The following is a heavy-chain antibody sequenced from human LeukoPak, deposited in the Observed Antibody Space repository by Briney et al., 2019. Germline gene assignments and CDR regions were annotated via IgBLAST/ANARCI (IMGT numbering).Heavy chain of an antibody. V-gene: IGHV3-30*04. D-gene: IGHD2-15*01. J-gene: IGHJ4*02. Sequence: PGGSLRLSCAASGFTFSSYAMHWVRQAPGKGLEWVAVISYDGSNKYYADSVKGRFTISRDNSKNTLYLQMNSLRAEDTAVYYCAKVVVTATRYFDYWGQGTLVTVSS. CDR2: ISYDGSNK. CDR1: GFTFSSYA. CDR3: AKVVVTATRYFDY.